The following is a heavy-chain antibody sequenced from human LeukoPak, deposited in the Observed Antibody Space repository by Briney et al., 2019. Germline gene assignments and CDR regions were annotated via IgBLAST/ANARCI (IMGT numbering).Heavy chain of an antibody. Sequence: SETLSLTCNVSGDSIGSGYYWGWIRQPPGRGLEWIGSIHHSGSTYNNPSLKSRVTISVDTSRNLFSLKLYSVTAAVTAVYYCARDPSLTHYFDYWGQGTLVTVSS. CDR1: GDSIGSGYY. V-gene: IGHV4-38-2*02. CDR2: IHHSGST. CDR3: ARDPSLTHYFDY. J-gene: IGHJ4*02.